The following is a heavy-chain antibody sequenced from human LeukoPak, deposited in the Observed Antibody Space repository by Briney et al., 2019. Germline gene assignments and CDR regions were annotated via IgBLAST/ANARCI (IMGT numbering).Heavy chain of an antibody. J-gene: IGHJ4*02. CDR1: GVTFSSYA. CDR2: ISYDGNNK. CDR3: ARAGTYYYDSSGYFALDF. Sequence: GGSLRLSCAASGVTFSSYAIHWVRQAPGKGLEWVALISYDGNNKYYIDSVQGRFTISRDNSKNTLYLQMNSLRAEDTAVYYCARAGTYYYDSSGYFALDFWGQGTLVTVSS. D-gene: IGHD3-22*01. V-gene: IGHV3-30*04.